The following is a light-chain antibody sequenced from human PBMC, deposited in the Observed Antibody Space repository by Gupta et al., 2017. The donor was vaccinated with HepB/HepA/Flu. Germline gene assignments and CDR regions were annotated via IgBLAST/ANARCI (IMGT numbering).Light chain of an antibody. CDR2: YKSDSAK. J-gene: IGLJ3*02. CDR1: SAPCLGTYR. CDR3: MIWHISSWV. V-gene: IGLV5-45*02. Sequence: QAILTQPSSLSAAPGASASRTRTLRSAPCLGTYRIYWYQQKPGSPPQYLLRYKSDSAKQQGSGVPSRFSGSKDASANAGILLISGLQSEDEADYYCMIWHISSWVFGGGTKLTVL.